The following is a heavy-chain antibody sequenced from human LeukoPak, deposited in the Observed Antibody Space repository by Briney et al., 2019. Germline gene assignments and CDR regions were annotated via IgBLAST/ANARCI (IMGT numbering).Heavy chain of an antibody. CDR2: IYYSGST. J-gene: IGHJ3*02. D-gene: IGHD6-13*01. CDR3: ARDVPGYSSTGGDAFDI. V-gene: IGHV4-30-4*01. CDR1: GGSISSGDYY. Sequence: PSQTLSLTCTVSGGSISSGDYYWSWIRQPPGKGLEWIGYIYYSGSTYYNPSLKSRVTISVDTSKNQFSLKLSSVTAADTAVYYCARDVPGYSSTGGDAFDIWGQGAMVTVSS.